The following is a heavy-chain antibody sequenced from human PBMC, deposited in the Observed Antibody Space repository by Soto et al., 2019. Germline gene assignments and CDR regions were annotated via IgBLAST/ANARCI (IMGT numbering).Heavy chain of an antibody. CDR2: INAGNGNT. CDR3: ARSIVVVTALDY. V-gene: IGHV1-3*01. D-gene: IGHD2-21*02. Sequence: ASVKVSCKASGYTFTNYATHWVRQPPGQRLEWMGWINAGNGNTKYSQKFQGRVTITRDTSASTAYMELSSLRSEDTAVYYCARSIVVVTALDYWGQGTLVTVSS. J-gene: IGHJ4*02. CDR1: GYTFTNYA.